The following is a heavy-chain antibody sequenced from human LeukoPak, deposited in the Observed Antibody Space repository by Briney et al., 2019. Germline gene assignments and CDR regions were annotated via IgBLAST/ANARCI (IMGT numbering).Heavy chain of an antibody. V-gene: IGHV4-34*01. CDR1: GGSFSGYY. CDR2: INQSGST. CDR3: ARLGYSSSPDY. Sequence: SETLSLTCAVYGGSFSGYYWSWIRQPPGKGLEWIGEINQSGSTNYNPSLKSRVTTSVDTSKNQFSLKLSSVTAADTAVYYCARLGYSSSPDYWGQGTLVTVSS. J-gene: IGHJ4*02. D-gene: IGHD6-6*01.